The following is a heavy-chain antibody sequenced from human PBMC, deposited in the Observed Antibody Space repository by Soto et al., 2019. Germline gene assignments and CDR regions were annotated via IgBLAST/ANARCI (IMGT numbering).Heavy chain of an antibody. D-gene: IGHD2-8*02. J-gene: IGHJ3*02. CDR3: ARGGDPTAGGTGAFDI. CDR1: GGSISSSY. V-gene: IGHV4-59*01. Sequence: PSETLSLTCTVTGGSISSSYWSWVRQPPGEGLEWIGYIHFSGSSSYNPSLKSRITISGDTSKNQFSLKVTSVIAADTAVYYCARGGDPTAGGTGAFDIWGRGIMVTVSS. CDR2: IHFSGSS.